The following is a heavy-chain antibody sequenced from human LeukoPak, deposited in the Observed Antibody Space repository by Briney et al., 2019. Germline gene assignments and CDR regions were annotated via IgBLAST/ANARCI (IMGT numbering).Heavy chain of an antibody. J-gene: IGHJ5*02. D-gene: IGHD6-13*01. CDR3: ARDWAYSSSWFDP. CDR2: IIPILGIA. CDR1: GGTFSSYT. Sequence: GASMKVSCKASGGTFSSYTISWVRQAPGQGLEWMGRIIPILGIANYAQKFQGRVTITADKSTSTACMELSSLRSEDTAVYYCARDWAYSSSWFDPWGQGTLVTVSS. V-gene: IGHV1-69*04.